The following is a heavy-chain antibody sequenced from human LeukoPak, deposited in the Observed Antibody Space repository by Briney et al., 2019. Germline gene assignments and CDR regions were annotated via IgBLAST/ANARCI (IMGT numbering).Heavy chain of an antibody. CDR2: ISYDGSNK. V-gene: IGHV3-30-3*01. Sequence: PGGSLRLSCAASGFTFSSYAVHWVRQAPGKGLEWVAVISYDGSNKYYADSVKGRFTISRDNSKNTLYLQMNSLRAEDTAIYYCARELYCTNGVCSPWGQGTLVTVS. CDR3: ARELYCTNGVCSP. D-gene: IGHD2-8*01. J-gene: IGHJ5*02. CDR1: GFTFSSYA.